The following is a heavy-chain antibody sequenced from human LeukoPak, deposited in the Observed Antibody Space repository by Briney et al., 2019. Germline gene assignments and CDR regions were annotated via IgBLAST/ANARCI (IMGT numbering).Heavy chain of an antibody. Sequence: GGSLRLSCAASGFTFSSYEMNWVRQAPGKGLEWVSYISSSGSTIYYADSVKGRFTISRDNAKNSLTLQMNSLRAEETAVYYCATQHTLWSPLDCWGQGTLVTVSS. V-gene: IGHV3-48*03. J-gene: IGHJ4*02. CDR2: ISSSGSTI. D-gene: IGHD3-10*01. CDR3: ATQHTLWSPLDC. CDR1: GFTFSSYE.